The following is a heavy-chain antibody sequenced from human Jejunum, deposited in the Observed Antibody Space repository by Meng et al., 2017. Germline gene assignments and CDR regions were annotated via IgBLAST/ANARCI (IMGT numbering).Heavy chain of an antibody. CDR1: GGSVGRAGYQ. CDR2: ANT. J-gene: IGHJ4*02. CDR3: ARDSMGSLDY. V-gene: IGHV4-61*08. D-gene: IGHD1-26*01. Sequence: QVHLQESGPGLVRPSETLSLICTVSGGSVGRAGYQWGWIRQPPGRGLEWIGYANTNYNPSLKRRVTISLDTSRNLFSLSLTSVTAADTAVYYCARDSMGSLDYWGQGILVTVS.